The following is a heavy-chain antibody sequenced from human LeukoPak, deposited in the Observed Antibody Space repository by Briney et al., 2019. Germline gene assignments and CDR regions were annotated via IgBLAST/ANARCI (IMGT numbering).Heavy chain of an antibody. CDR3: ARDYGGNSLDY. Sequence: GGSLRLSCAASGFTFSSYNMNWIRQAPGKGLEWVSYISSSSSTIYYADSVKGRFIISRDNAKNSLYLQMNSLRAEDTAEYYCARDYGGNSLDYWGQGTLVTVSS. CDR1: GFTFSSYN. J-gene: IGHJ4*02. CDR2: ISSSSSTI. D-gene: IGHD4-23*01. V-gene: IGHV3-48*04.